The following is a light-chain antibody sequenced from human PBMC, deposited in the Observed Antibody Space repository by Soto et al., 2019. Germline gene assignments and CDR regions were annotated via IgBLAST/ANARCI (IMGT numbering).Light chain of an antibody. CDR3: QQYGSSLLT. Sequence: EIVLTQSPGTLSLSPGERATLSCRASQGVSSSYLAWYQQKPGQAPRLLIYGASSRATGNPDRFSGSGSGTDFTLTISRLKPEDFAVYYCQQYGSSLLTFGGGTKVDIK. J-gene: IGKJ4*01. CDR2: GAS. V-gene: IGKV3-20*01. CDR1: QGVSSSY.